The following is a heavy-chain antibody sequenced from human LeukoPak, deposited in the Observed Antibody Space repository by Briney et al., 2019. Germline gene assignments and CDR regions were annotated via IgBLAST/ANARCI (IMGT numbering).Heavy chain of an antibody. CDR2: ISSSSTYI. CDR1: GFTFRSYS. Sequence: GGSLRLSCAASGFTFRSYSMNWVRQAPGKGLEWVSSISSSSTYIYYAGSVKGRFTISRDNAKNSLFLQMNSLRAEDTAVYYCARDKGTEGLLPRGDWYFDLWGRGTPVTVSS. V-gene: IGHV3-21*01. CDR3: ARDKGTEGLLPRGDWYFDL. D-gene: IGHD3-3*01. J-gene: IGHJ2*01.